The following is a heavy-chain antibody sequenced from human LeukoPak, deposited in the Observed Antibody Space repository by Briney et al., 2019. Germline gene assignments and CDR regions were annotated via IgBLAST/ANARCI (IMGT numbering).Heavy chain of an antibody. V-gene: IGHV3-43*01. CDR1: GFTFDDYT. J-gene: IGHJ5*02. CDR3: ARVALRPIDYSNPEFDP. D-gene: IGHD4-11*01. Sequence: RGSLRLSCAASGFTFDDYTMHWVRQPPGKGLEWVSLISWDGGTTYYADSVKGRFTISRDNSKNSLYLQMNSLGSEDTALYYCARVALRPIDYSNPEFDPWGQGTLVTVSS. CDR2: ISWDGGTT.